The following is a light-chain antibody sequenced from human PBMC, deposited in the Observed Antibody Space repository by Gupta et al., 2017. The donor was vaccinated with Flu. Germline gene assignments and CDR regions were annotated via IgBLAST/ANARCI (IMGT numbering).Light chain of an antibody. CDR2: DNN. CDR3: GTWDSGLSAGGV. CDR1: SSNIGPNY. Sequence: QSVLTQPPSVSAAPGQKVTISCSGSSSNIGPNYESWYQQLPATAPNHLLNDNNKRPPGSPDRFSGSKSGTSATLGTAGVHTGDEADDYCGTWDSGLSAGGVFGGGTKLTVL. V-gene: IGLV1-51*01. J-gene: IGLJ3*02.